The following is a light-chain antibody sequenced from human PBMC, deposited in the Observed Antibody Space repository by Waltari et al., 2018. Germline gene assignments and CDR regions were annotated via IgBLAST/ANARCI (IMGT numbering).Light chain of an antibody. V-gene: IGKV3D-7*01. J-gene: IGKJ4*01. CDR3: QQGHSIPLT. CDR2: RIS. CDR1: SSVSTSH. Sequence: EIVLTQSPTSMAVSHGERVTISCTASSSVSTSHLHWYQQKPGFPPRLLIYRISSLASGVPARFSGSGSGTSYTLTISSMEAEDAAIYYCQQGHSIPLTFGGGTKVEIK.